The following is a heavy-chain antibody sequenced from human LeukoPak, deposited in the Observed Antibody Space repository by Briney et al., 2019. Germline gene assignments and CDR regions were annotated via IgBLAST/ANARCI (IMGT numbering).Heavy chain of an antibody. D-gene: IGHD2-2*01. CDR2: ISGSGGST. Sequence: GGSLRLSCAASGFTFSSYAMSWVRQAPGKGLEWVSAISGSGGSTYYADPVKGRFTISRDNSKNTLYLQMNSLRAEDTAVYYCANDIVVVPAAMENRNFDYWGQGTLVTVSS. J-gene: IGHJ4*02. V-gene: IGHV3-23*01. CDR3: ANDIVVVPAAMENRNFDY. CDR1: GFTFSSYA.